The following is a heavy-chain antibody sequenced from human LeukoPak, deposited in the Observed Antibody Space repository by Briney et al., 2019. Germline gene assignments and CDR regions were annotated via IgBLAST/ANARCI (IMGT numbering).Heavy chain of an antibody. D-gene: IGHD6-6*01. J-gene: IGHJ6*03. CDR3: ARIEKGYSSSSDSPYYYYMDV. V-gene: IGHV1-18*01. CDR2: ISAYIGNT. Sequence: EASVKVSCKASGYTFTSYGISWVRQAPGQGLEWMGWISAYIGNTNYAQKLQGRVTMTTDTSTSTAYMELRSLRSDDTAVYYCARIEKGYSSSSDSPYYYYMDVWGKGTAVTVSS. CDR1: GYTFTSYG.